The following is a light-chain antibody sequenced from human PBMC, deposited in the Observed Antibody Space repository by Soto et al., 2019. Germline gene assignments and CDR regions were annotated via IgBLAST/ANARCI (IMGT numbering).Light chain of an antibody. J-gene: IGKJ1*01. CDR1: QTISTW. Sequence: DIQVTQSPPTLSASVEDRVTITCRASQTISTWMAWYQQKPGKAPKLLIYAASSLQSGVPSRFSGSGSGTDFTLTISSLQPEDFATYYCQQSYSTPWTFGQGTKVDIK. CDR3: QQSYSTPWT. CDR2: AAS. V-gene: IGKV1-39*01.